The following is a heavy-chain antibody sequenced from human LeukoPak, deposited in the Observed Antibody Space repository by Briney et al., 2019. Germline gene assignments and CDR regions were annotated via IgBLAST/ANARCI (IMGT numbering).Heavy chain of an antibody. CDR3: ARVDNWNGWFDP. D-gene: IGHD1-1*01. CDR2: INSDGSTT. V-gene: IGHV3-74*01. Sequence: GGSLRLSCAASGFTFSSSWMHWVRQAPGKGLVWVSRINSDGSTTSYADSVKGRFTISRDNAKNTLYLQMSSLRAEDTALYYCARVDNWNGWFDPWGQGTLVTVSS. CDR1: GFTFSSSW. J-gene: IGHJ5*02.